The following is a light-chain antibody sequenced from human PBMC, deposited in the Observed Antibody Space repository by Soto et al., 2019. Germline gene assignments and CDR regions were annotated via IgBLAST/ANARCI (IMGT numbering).Light chain of an antibody. CDR2: GAS. CDR3: QQYGSSPRT. CDR1: QSVSSSY. V-gene: IGKV3-20*01. J-gene: IGKJ1*01. Sequence: EIVLTQSPGTLSLSPGEKATLSCRASQSVSSSYLAWYQQKPGQAPRLLIYGASSRATGIPDRFSGSGSGTDFTLTISRLEPEDFAVYSCQQYGSSPRTFVQGSKV.